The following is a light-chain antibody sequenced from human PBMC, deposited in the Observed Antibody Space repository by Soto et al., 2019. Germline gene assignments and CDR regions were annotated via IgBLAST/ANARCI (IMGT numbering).Light chain of an antibody. CDR2: AAS. J-gene: IGKJ1*01. V-gene: IGKV1-39*01. CDR1: QSIVTY. CDR3: QQSYSTHPWT. Sequence: DIQMTQSPSSLSASLGDRVTITCRASQSIVTYLNWYLQKPGKAPKLLIYAASNLQSGVPSRFSGSGSGTDFTLTISSLQHEDFANHFCQQSYSTHPWTFGQGTKVDIK.